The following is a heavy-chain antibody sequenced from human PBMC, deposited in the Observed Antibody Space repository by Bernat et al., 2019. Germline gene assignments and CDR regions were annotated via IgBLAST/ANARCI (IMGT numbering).Heavy chain of an antibody. V-gene: IGHV3-23*04. CDR1: GFTSSVYW. J-gene: IGHJ4*02. Sequence: EVQLVESGGGLVQPGGSLRLSCTASGFTSSVYWMHWVRQAPGKGLVWVSYISGSGGSTYYADSVKGRFTISRDNSKNTLYLQMNSLRAEDTAVYYCAKDDYYDFWSGYNFDYWGQGTLVTVSS. CDR3: AKDDYYDFWSGYNFDY. D-gene: IGHD3-3*01. CDR2: ISGSGGST.